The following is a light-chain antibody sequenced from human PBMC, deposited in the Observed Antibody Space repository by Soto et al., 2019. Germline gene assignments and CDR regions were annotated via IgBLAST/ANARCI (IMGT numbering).Light chain of an antibody. CDR1: QSLSTRS. J-gene: IGKJ1*01. CDR3: QQYGRSVG. CDR2: EAS. V-gene: IGKV3-20*01. Sequence: EIVLTQSPCTLSLSPWERLTLSCRTSQSLSTRSLAWYQQKPGQAPSLLIYEASTRAPGTPDRFSGSGSGTDFTLTVSRLEPEDFAVYYCQQYGRSVGFGQGTRWIS.